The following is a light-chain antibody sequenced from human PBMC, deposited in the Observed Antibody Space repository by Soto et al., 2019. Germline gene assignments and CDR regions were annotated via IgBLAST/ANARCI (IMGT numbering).Light chain of an antibody. CDR1: SSNIGAGYD. CDR3: QSYDSSLSGSVV. Sequence: QLVLTQPPSVSGAPGQRVTISCTGSSSNIGAGYDVHWYQQLPGTAPKLLIYGNSNRPSGVPDRFSGSKSGTSASLAITGLQAEDEADYYCQSYDSSLSGSVVFGGGTKVTV. J-gene: IGLJ2*01. V-gene: IGLV1-40*01. CDR2: GNS.